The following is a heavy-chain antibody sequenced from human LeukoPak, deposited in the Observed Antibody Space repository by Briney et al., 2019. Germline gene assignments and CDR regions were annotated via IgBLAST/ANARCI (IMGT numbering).Heavy chain of an antibody. CDR1: GYSFTSYW. CDR2: IYPGDSDT. V-gene: IGHV5-51*01. Sequence: GESLKISCKGSGYSFTSYWIGWVRQMPGKGLEWMGIIYPGDSDTRYSPSFQGQGTISADKSISTAYLQWSSLKASGTAMYYCARLAYYGSGSYYAPSFYYWGQGTLVTVSS. CDR3: ARLAYYGSGSYYAPSFYY. D-gene: IGHD3-10*01. J-gene: IGHJ4*02.